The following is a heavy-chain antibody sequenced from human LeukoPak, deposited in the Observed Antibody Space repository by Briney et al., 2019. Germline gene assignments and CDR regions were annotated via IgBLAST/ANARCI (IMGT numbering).Heavy chain of an antibody. CDR3: GRVHY. J-gene: IGHJ4*02. V-gene: IGHV4-39*01. CDR2: IYYSGST. CDR1: GFTFSTYD. Sequence: GSLRLSCAASGFTFSTYDMTWVRQPPGKGLEWIGSIYYSGSTYYNPSLKSRVTISVDTSKNQFSLKLSSVTAADTAVYYCGRVHYWGQGTLVTVSS.